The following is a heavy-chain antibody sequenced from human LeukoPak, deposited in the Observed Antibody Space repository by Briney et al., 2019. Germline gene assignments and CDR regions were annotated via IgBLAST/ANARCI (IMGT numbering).Heavy chain of an antibody. J-gene: IGHJ3*02. CDR3: ARYYDPPVGDAFDI. D-gene: IGHD3-16*01. CDR1: GFRFGSDW. CDR2: INPDGSEK. Sequence: GGSLRLSYAASGFRFGSDWMSWVRQAPGKGLEWVAYINPDGSEKYYVDTVKGRFTISRDNDKNSLYLQLNSLRAEDTAVYYCARYYDPPVGDAFDIWGQGTMVTVFS. V-gene: IGHV3-7*01.